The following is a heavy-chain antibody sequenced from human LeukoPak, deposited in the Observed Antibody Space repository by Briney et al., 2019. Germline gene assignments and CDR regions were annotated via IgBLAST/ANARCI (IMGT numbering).Heavy chain of an antibody. V-gene: IGHV3-74*01. CDR1: GFTFSSYW. J-gene: IGHJ4*02. Sequence: PGGSLRLSCAASGFTFSSYWMHWVRQAPGKGLVWVSRINSDGSSTSYADSVKGRFTISRDNAKNTLYLQMNSLRAEDTAVYYCARAHQAYYYDSSGYVLDWGQGTLVTVSS. CDR3: ARAHQAYYYDSSGYVLD. D-gene: IGHD3-22*01. CDR2: INSDGSST.